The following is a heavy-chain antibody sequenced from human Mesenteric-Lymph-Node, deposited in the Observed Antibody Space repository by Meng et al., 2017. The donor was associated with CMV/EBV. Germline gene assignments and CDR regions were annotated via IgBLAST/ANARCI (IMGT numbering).Heavy chain of an antibody. CDR2: ISGYNGNT. CDR1: GYTFTNYD. CDR3: ARAKLLSDGAQVFDY. D-gene: IGHD3-10*01. J-gene: IGHJ4*02. Sequence: ASVKVSCKAFGYTFTNYDIKWVRQAPGQGLEWMGWISGYNGNTNYAQKFQGRVTMTTDTSTSTAYMDLSSLRSEDSAFYYCARAKLLSDGAQVFDYWGQGTLVTVSS. V-gene: IGHV1-18*01.